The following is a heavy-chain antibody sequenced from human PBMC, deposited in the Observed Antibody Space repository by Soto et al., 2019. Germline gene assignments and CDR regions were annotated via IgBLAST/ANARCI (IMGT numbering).Heavy chain of an antibody. V-gene: IGHV4-39*01. D-gene: IGHD1-20*01. CDR3: ARHYNTGAFFDY. CDR2: VSYSGGP. J-gene: IGHJ4*02. CDR1: GASVSSSHY. Sequence: SETLSLTCXVSGASVSSSHYWGWIRQPPGKGLEWIGSVSYSGGPYYSPSFKSRITIFVDTPNNQFSLRVRSVTATDTAVYFCARHYNTGAFFDYWGQGKLVTVSS.